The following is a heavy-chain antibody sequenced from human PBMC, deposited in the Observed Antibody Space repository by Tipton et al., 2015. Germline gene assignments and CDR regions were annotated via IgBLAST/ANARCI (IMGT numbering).Heavy chain of an antibody. Sequence: SLRLSCAASGFTFSRYYMNWVRQAPGKGLEWVANIKEDGSEKSHVDSVKGRFTISRDNSKNSLYLQMNSLRAEDTAVYYCAKGVRGSYYVGFDPWGQGTLVTVSS. CDR3: AKGVRGSYYVGFDP. CDR2: IKEDGSEK. V-gene: IGHV3-7*03. D-gene: IGHD1-26*01. J-gene: IGHJ5*02. CDR1: GFTFSRYY.